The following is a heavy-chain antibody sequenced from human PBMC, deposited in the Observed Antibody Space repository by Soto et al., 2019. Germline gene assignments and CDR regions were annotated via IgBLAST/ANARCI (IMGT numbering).Heavy chain of an antibody. CDR1: GGSISDSDYY. CDR3: ARQRDYHGMDV. CDR2: IYYSGST. J-gene: IGHJ6*02. V-gene: IGHV4-39*01. Sequence: SETLSLTCTVSGGSISDSDYYWCWIRQPPGKGLEWIGSIYYSGSTYYNPSLKNRVIISVDTSKNQFSLRLSSVTAADSSVFYCARQRDYHGMDVWGRGTTVTVSS.